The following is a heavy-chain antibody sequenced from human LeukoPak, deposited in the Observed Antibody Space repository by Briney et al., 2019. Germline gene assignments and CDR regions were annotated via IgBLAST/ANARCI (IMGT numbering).Heavy chain of an antibody. CDR1: GGSFSGHY. J-gene: IGHJ5*02. CDR3: ARGRDKLGYCSSTSCYRQYNWFDP. D-gene: IGHD2-2*02. V-gene: IGHV4-34*01. CDR2: INHSGST. Sequence: SETLSLTCAVYGGSFSGHYWSWIRQPPGKGLEWIGEINHSGSTNYNPSLKRRVTISVDTSKNQFSLKLSSVTAADTAVYYCARGRDKLGYCSSTSCYRQYNWFDPWGQGTLVTVSS.